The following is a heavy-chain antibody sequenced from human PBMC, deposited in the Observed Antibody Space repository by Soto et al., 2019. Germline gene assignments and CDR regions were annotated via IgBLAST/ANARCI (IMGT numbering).Heavy chain of an antibody. CDR3: VRYPVFRGYFRGIGV. J-gene: IGHJ6*02. CDR1: GGTFIDYA. Sequence: QVQLVQSGAEVKKPGSSVKVSCRASGGTFIDYAISWVRQAPGQGLEWMGGIIPFYGTTNYAQSFQGAVTITADTYMSEVYMELSSLNSDDTAVYYCVRYPVFRGYFRGIGVWGQGNAITVS. V-gene: IGHV1-69*06. CDR2: IIPFYGTT. D-gene: IGHD3-10*01.